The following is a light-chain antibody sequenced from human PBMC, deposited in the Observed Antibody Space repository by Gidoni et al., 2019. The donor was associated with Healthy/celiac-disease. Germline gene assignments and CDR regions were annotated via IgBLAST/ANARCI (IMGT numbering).Light chain of an antibody. V-gene: IGKV3-11*01. Sequence: EIVLTQSPATLSLSPGERATLSCRASQSVSSHLAWYQQKPGQAPRLLIYDASTRATGIPARFSGSGSGTDFTLTISSLEPEDFAVYYCQQRSNWPITFGQXTRLEIK. CDR3: QQRSNWPIT. CDR2: DAS. CDR1: QSVSSH. J-gene: IGKJ5*01.